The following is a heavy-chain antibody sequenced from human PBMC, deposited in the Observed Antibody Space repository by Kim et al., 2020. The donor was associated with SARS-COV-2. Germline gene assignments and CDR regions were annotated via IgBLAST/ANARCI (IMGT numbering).Heavy chain of an antibody. CDR2: INHSGST. J-gene: IGHJ6*02. CDR1: GGSFSGYY. CDR3: ARGWGGSGSKRYYYYGMDV. Sequence: SETLSLTCAVYGGSFSGYYWSWIRQPPGKGLEWIGEINHSGSTNYNPSLKSRVTISVDTSKNQFSLKLSSVTAADTAVYYCARGWGGSGSKRYYYYGMDVWGQGTTVTVSS. V-gene: IGHV4-34*01. D-gene: IGHD3-10*01.